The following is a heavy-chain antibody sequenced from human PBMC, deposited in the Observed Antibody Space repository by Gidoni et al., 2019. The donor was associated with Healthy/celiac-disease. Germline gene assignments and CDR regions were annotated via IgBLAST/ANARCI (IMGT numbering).Heavy chain of an antibody. J-gene: IGHJ4*02. Sequence: QVQLVQSGAEVKKPGASVKVSCKVSGYALSELSMHWVRQAPGKGLEWMGGFDPEDGETIYAQKFQGRVTMTEDTSTDTAYMELSSLRSEDTAVYYCATWNYFDTSGQKETRFDYWGQGTLVTVSS. CDR2: FDPEDGET. CDR3: ATWNYFDTSGQKETRFDY. CDR1: GYALSELS. V-gene: IGHV1-24*01. D-gene: IGHD3-22*01.